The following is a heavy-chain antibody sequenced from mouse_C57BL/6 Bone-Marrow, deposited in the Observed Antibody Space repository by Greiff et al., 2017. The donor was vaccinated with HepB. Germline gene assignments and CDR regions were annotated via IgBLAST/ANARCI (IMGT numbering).Heavy chain of an antibody. V-gene: IGHV1-69*01. J-gene: IGHJ2*01. Sequence: QVQLQQPGAELVMPGASVKLSCKASGYTFTSYWMHWVKQRPGQGLEWIGEIDPSDSYTNYNQKFKGKSTLTVDKSSSTAYMQLSSLTSEDSVVYYCARIYGSSLFDYWGQGTTLTVSS. CDR3: ARIYGSSLFDY. CDR1: GYTFTSYW. CDR2: IDPSDSYT. D-gene: IGHD1-1*01.